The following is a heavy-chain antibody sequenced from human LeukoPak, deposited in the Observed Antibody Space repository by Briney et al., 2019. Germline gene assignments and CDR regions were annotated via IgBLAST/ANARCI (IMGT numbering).Heavy chain of an antibody. J-gene: IGHJ4*02. Sequence: GSLRLSCAASGFTFSDFYMSWIRQAPGKGLEWIGEINHSGSTNYNPSLKSRVTISVDTSKNQFSLKLSSVTAADTAVYYCARLVVPAATDPNEYYFDYWGQGTLVTVSS. D-gene: IGHD2-2*01. CDR3: ARLVVPAATDPNEYYFDY. V-gene: IGHV4-34*01. CDR1: GFTFSDFY. CDR2: INHSGST.